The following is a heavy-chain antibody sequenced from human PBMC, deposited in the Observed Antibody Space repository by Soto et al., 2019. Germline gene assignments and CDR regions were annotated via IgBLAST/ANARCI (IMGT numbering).Heavy chain of an antibody. CDR2: ISGSGGST. Sequence: GGSLRLSCAASGFTFNTYAMTWVRQAPGKGLEWVSAISGSGGSTYYADLVKGRFTISRDNSKTTLYLQMNSLRVEDTAIYYCAKDDDCSSTSCYSIDYYYGMDVWGQGTTVTVSS. CDR3: AKDDDCSSTSCYSIDYYYGMDV. CDR1: GFTFNTYA. V-gene: IGHV3-23*01. J-gene: IGHJ6*02. D-gene: IGHD2-2*02.